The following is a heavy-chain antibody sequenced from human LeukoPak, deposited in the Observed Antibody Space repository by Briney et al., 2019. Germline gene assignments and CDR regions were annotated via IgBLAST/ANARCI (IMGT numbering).Heavy chain of an antibody. D-gene: IGHD5-12*01. J-gene: IGHJ3*02. CDR3: ARDSGPGGYDAFDI. CDR2: INHSGST. V-gene: IGHV4-34*01. Sequence: SETLSLTCAVYGGSFSGYYWSWIRQPPGKGLEWIGEINHSGSTNYNPSLKSRVTISVDTSKNQFSLKLSSVTAADTAVYYCARDSGPGGYDAFDIWGQGTMVTVSS. CDR1: GGSFSGYY.